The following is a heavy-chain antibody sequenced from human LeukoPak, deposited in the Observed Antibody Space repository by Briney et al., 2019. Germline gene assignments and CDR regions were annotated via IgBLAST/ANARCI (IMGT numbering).Heavy chain of an antibody. CDR1: GYSVGRGYY. CDR3: ARDGYYYDSRVVVDY. J-gene: IGHJ4*02. Sequence: SETLSLTCTVSGYSVGRGYYWGWIRQPPGKGLEWIGSIYHSGSTYYNPSLKSRVTISVDTSKNQFSLKLSSVTAADTAVYYCARDGYYYDSRVVVDYWGQGTLVTVSS. CDR2: IYHSGST. D-gene: IGHD3-22*01. V-gene: IGHV4-38-2*02.